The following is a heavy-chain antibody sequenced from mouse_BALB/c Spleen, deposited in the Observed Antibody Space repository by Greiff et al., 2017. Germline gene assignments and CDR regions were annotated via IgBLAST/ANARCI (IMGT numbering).Heavy chain of an antibody. CDR1: GYTFTSYY. CDR2: INPSNGGT. V-gene: IGHV1S81*02. Sequence: VQLQESGAELVKPGASVKLSCKASGYTFTSYYMYWVKQRPGQGLEWIGEINPSNGGTNFNEKFKSKATLTVDKSSSTAYMQLSSLTSEDSAVYYCTRPYYGYDGGFAYWGQGTLVTVSA. D-gene: IGHD2-9*01. CDR3: TRPYYGYDGGFAY. J-gene: IGHJ3*01.